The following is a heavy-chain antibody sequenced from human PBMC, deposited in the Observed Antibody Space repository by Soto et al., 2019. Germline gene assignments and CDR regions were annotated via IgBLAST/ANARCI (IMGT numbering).Heavy chain of an antibody. CDR3: ARETFGFIHNAFDL. CDR1: GGSVSSGGYY. CDR2: IFDSETA. Sequence: QVQLQESGPGLLKTSQTLSLTCTVSGGSVSSGGYYWNWIRQHPGKSLEWLGYIFDSETAYYNPSLKSLLTISMDTSKNQFSLKVTSVTPADTAVYYCARETFGFIHNAFDLWGQGSIVTVSS. D-gene: IGHD3-3*01. J-gene: IGHJ3*01. V-gene: IGHV4-31*01.